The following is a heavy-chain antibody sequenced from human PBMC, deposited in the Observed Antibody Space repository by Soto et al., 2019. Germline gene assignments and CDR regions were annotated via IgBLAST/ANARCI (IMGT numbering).Heavy chain of an antibody. V-gene: IGHV3-49*04. CDR2: IRHQSYHETP. D-gene: IGHD2-8*01. CDR1: GFSFDDFA. CDR3: TGAESPDTAYFSLY. J-gene: IGHJ4*02. Sequence: GGSLRLSCTGSGFSFDDFAIYWVRQAPGKRIEWVRLIRHQSYHETPEYAAAVKGRFTVSRDTSNGVAYLQMSSLRIEDSAVYYCTGAESPDTAYFSLYWAQRTPVSVTS.